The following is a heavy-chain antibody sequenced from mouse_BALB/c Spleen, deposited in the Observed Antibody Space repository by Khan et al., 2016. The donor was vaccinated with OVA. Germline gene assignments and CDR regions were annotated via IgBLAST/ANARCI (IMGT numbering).Heavy chain of an antibody. D-gene: IGHD1-1*01. CDR2: INSDGYYT. J-gene: IGHJ3*01. V-gene: IGHV5-6*01. CDR1: GFTFSAYG. CDR3: ASHFSRAFAY. Sequence: EVELVESGGDLVRPGGSLKLSCAASGFTFSAYGMSWVRQSPDKRLEWVATINSDGYYTYYPASLKGRFIISSDTAKNTLYMQMRSLTSEDTAMYYCASHFSRAFAYWGQGTLVTVSA.